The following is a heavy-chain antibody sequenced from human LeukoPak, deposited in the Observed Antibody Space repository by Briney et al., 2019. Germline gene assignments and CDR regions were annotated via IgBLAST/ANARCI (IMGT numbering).Heavy chain of an antibody. J-gene: IGHJ1*01. Sequence: PSQTLSLTCTVSGDSTSSGSYYWSWIRQPAGKGLEWIGRIYASGSTNYNPSLKSRVTISVDTSKNRFSLKLSSVTTADTAVYYCARDNARGGSFSDYLRYFQHWGQGTLVTVSS. CDR3: ARDNARGGSFSDYLRYFQH. V-gene: IGHV4-61*02. D-gene: IGHD5/OR15-5a*01. CDR2: IYASGST. CDR1: GDSTSSGSYY.